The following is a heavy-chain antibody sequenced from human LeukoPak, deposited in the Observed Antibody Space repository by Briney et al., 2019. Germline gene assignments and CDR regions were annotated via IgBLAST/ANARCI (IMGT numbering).Heavy chain of an antibody. V-gene: IGHV3-23*01. Sequence: GGSLRLSCLTSGFTLSTNAMSWVRQAPGKGLEWISGISGSGASTYYADSVKGRFTISRDDSRNTLYLQMNSLRGDDTAVYCCAKDVGKWESLHFFDYWGQGTLVTVSS. CDR2: ISGSGAST. J-gene: IGHJ4*02. D-gene: IGHD1-26*01. CDR1: GFTLSTNA. CDR3: AKDVGKWESLHFFDY.